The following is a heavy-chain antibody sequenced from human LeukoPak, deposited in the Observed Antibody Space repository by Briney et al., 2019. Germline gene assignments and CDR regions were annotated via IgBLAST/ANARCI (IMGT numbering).Heavy chain of an antibody. D-gene: IGHD6-19*01. CDR1: GFTFSNYG. CDR3: AKTTLAVAGNFDY. V-gene: IGHV3-30*02. Sequence: GGSLRLSCAASGFTFSNYGMHWVRQAPGKGLEWVAFTSYDGINKYYVDSVKGRFTISRDNSKNTLYLQMNSLRAEDTAVYFCAKTTLAVAGNFDYWGQGTLVTVSS. J-gene: IGHJ4*02. CDR2: TSYDGINK.